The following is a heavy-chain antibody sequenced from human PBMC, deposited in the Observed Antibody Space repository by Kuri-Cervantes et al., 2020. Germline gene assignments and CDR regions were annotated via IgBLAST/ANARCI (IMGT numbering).Heavy chain of an antibody. J-gene: IGHJ4*02. Sequence: SETLSLTCTVSGGSLSSNYWSWIRQSPGKGLEWIGYIYYSGSTNYNPSLKSRVTISVDTSKNQFSLELSSVTAADTAVYYCARGMSGSYSPFDYWGQGTLVTVSS. CDR3: ARGMSGSYSPFDY. CDR1: GGSLSSNY. D-gene: IGHD1-26*01. CDR2: IYYSGST. V-gene: IGHV4-59*13.